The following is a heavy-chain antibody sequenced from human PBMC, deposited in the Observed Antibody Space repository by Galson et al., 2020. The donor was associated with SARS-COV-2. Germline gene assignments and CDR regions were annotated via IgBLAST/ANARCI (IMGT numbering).Heavy chain of an antibody. CDR3: ARDMLLWFGELSLTAIRGYYYYGMDV. J-gene: IGHJ6*02. CDR2: ISSSGSTI. Sequence: GESLKISCAASGFTFSSYEMNWVRQAPGKGLEWVSYISSSGSTIYYADSVKGRFTISRDNAKNSLYLQMNSLRAEDTAVYYCARDMLLWFGELSLTAIRGYYYYGMDVWGQGTTVTVSS. V-gene: IGHV3-48*03. CDR1: GFTFSSYE. D-gene: IGHD3-10*01.